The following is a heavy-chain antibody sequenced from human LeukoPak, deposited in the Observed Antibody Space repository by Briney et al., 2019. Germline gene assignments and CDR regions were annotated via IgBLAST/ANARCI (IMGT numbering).Heavy chain of an antibody. CDR2: IYYSGST. J-gene: IGHJ4*02. Sequence: SETLSLTCAVYGGSFSGYYWSWIRQPPGKELEWIGYIYYSGSTNYNPSLKSRVTISVDTSKNQFSLKLSSVTAADTAVYYCARGLNSLVGATHFDYWGQGTLVTVSS. D-gene: IGHD1-26*01. CDR3: ARGLNSLVGATHFDY. V-gene: IGHV4-59*01. CDR1: GGSFSGYY.